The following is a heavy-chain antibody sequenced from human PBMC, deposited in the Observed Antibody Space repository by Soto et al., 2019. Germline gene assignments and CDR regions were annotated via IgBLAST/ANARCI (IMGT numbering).Heavy chain of an antibody. Sequence: QVQLQESGPGLVKPSQTLSLTCTVSGGSISSGDYYWSWIRQPPGKGLEWIGYIYYSGSTYYNPSLKSRVTISVDTSKHQFSLKLSSVTAADTAVYYCARVAVNIVAREYYFDYWGQGTLVTVSS. CDR2: IYYSGST. CDR3: ARVAVNIVAREYYFDY. V-gene: IGHV4-30-4*01. CDR1: GGSISSGDYY. J-gene: IGHJ4*02. D-gene: IGHD5-12*01.